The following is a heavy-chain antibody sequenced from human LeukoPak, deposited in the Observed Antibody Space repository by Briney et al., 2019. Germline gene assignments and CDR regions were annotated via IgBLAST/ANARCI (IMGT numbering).Heavy chain of an antibody. CDR2: TLYDGRNK. J-gene: IGHJ4*02. V-gene: IGHV3-30*18. D-gene: IGHD2-15*01. CDR3: AKDLMKTGYCSGASCYGRTD. CDR1: GFTFSNFA. Sequence: QPEGSLRLSCAASGFTFSNFAIHWVRQAPGKGLEWVAVTLYDGRNKYYGDSVEGRFTISRDNSKNTVYLEMNSLRAEDTAVYYCAKDLMKTGYCSGASCYGRTDWGQGTLVTVSS.